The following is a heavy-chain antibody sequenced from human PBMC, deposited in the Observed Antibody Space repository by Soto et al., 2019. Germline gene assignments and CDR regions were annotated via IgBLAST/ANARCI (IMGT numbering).Heavy chain of an antibody. V-gene: IGHV1-18*04. CDR3: ARESGENWTYEAH. D-gene: IGHD1-7*01. CDR1: GFTFSSYD. Sequence: QVQLVQSGGEVKRPGASVKVSCKASGFTFSSYDITWVLQAPGQGLEWMGWISASNGNTDYARKFQDRVTMTTDTSTSTAYLELRSLRFDDTAVYYCARESGENWTYEAHWGQGTLVTVSS. CDR2: ISASNGNT. J-gene: IGHJ1*01.